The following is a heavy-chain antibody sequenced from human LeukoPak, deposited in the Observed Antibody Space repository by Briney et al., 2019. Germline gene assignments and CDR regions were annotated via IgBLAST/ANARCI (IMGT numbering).Heavy chain of an antibody. J-gene: IGHJ4*02. CDR2: IYYSGSS. CDR3: ARLFHYYDSSAYPTLDY. Sequence: SGTLSLTCTVSGGSISSSSHYWGWLRQPPGKGLEWIGSIYYSGSSYYNPSLKSLVTISLDTSKNQFSLKLSFVTAADTAVYYCARLFHYYDSSAYPTLDYWGQGTLDTVSS. CDR1: GGSISSSSHY. V-gene: IGHV4-39*01. D-gene: IGHD3-22*01.